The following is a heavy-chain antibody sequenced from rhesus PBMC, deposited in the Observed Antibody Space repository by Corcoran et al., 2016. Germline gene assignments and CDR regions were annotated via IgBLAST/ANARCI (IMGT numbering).Heavy chain of an antibody. CDR2: IGGSSGST. Sequence: QVQLQESGPGLVKPSETLSLTCAVSGYSISSNYWSWIRQPPGKGLEWIGYIGGSSGSTNYNPSLQSRVTISKDTSKNQFSLKLSSVTAADTAVYYCAGTNYPFDYWGQGVLVTVSS. CDR3: AGTNYPFDY. CDR1: GYSISSNY. V-gene: IGHV4-127*01. D-gene: IGHD4-17*01. J-gene: IGHJ4*01.